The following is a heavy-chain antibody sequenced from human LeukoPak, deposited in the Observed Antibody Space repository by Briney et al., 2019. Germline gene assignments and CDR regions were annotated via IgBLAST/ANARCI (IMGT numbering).Heavy chain of an antibody. J-gene: IGHJ4*02. D-gene: IGHD3-22*01. CDR3: ARYVGSSGYYLERPYFDY. CDR1: GYTFTGYY. CDR2: INPNSGGT. Sequence: ASVKVSCKASGYTFTGYYMHWVRQAPGQGLEWMGWINPNSGGTNYAQKFQGRVTMTRDTSISTAYMELSRLRSDDTAVYYCARYVGSSGYYLERPYFDYWGQGTLVTVSS. V-gene: IGHV1-2*02.